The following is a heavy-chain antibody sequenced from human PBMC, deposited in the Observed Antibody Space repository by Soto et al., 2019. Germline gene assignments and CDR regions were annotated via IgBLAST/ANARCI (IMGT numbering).Heavy chain of an antibody. Sequence: GGSLRLSCAASGFTFSSYAMSWVRQAPGKGLEWVSAISGSGGSTYYADSVKGRFTISRDNSKNTLYLQMNSLRAEDTAVYYCANTKDIVVVVAAVDYWGQGTLVTVSS. D-gene: IGHD2-15*01. CDR1: GFTFSSYA. CDR3: ANTKDIVVVVAAVDY. CDR2: ISGSGGST. J-gene: IGHJ4*02. V-gene: IGHV3-23*01.